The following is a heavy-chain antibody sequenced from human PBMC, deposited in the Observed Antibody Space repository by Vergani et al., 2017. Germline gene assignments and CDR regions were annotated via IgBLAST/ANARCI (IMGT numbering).Heavy chain of an antibody. J-gene: IGHJ4*02. CDR1: GGTFSSYA. V-gene: IGHV1-69*01. CDR2: IIPIFGTA. D-gene: IGHD3-9*01. CDR3: AGCPPHYDILTGYYLYYFDY. Sequence: QVQLVQSGAEVKKPGSSVKVSCKASGGTFSSYAISWVRQAPGQGLEWMGGIIPIFGTANYAQKFQGRVTITADESTSTAYMELSSLRSEDTAVYYCAGCPPHYDILTGYYLYYFDYWGQGTLVTVSS.